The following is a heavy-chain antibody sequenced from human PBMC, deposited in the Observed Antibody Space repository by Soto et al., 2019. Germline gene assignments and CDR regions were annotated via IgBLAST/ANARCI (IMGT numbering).Heavy chain of an antibody. CDR2: IRNKGNNYAT. CDR1: GFTFSDSA. Sequence: PGGSLRLSCAASGFTFSDSAMHWVRQASGKGLEWVGRIRNKGNNYATAYTASVKGRFTISRDDSKNTVYLQMNSLKIDDTAVYYCTSRCDWTAVDPLDYWGLGTLVTVSS. V-gene: IGHV3-73*01. D-gene: IGHD5-18*01. J-gene: IGHJ4*02. CDR3: TSRCDWTAVDPLDY.